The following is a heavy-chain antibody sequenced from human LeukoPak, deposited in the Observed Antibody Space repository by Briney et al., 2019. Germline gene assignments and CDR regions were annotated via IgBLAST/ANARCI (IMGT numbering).Heavy chain of an antibody. D-gene: IGHD3-16*01. CDR3: ARDGGGLDY. J-gene: IGHJ4*02. Sequence: GGSLRLSCVASGFTVSSNYMSWVRQAPGKGLEWVSVIYSGDSTFYADSVKGRFTISRDNSKNTLYLQMNSLRAEDTAVYYCARDGGGLDYWGQGTLVTVSS. V-gene: IGHV3-53*05. CDR1: GFTVSSNY. CDR2: IYSGDST.